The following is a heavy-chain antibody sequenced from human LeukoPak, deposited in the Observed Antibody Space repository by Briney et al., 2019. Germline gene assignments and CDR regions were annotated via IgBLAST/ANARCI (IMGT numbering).Heavy chain of an antibody. D-gene: IGHD3-10*01. CDR2: INPNSGGT. CDR3: ATDGHYYGSGSYYDVDY. V-gene: IGHV1-2*06. J-gene: IGHJ4*02. CDR1: GYTFTRYY. Sequence: ASVKVSCKASGYTFTRYYMHWVRQAPGQGLEWMGRINPNSGGTNYAQKFQGRVTMTRDTSISTAYMELSRLRSDDTAVYYCATDGHYYGSGSYYDVDYWGQGTLVTVSS.